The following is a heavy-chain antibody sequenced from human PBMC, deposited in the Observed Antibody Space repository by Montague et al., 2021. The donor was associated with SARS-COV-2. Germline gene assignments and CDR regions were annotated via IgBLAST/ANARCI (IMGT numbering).Heavy chain of an antibody. Sequence: SETLSLTCTASGGSVSSCGFYWNWIRQPPGKGLEWIRYMYSSGSTNFNPSLKSRVTISLDASKNQFSLRLTSVTPADTAVYYCTREGGYWSQGTLVTVSS. CDR2: MYSSGST. J-gene: IGHJ4*02. CDR3: TREGGY. CDR1: GGSVSSCGFY. D-gene: IGHD2-15*01. V-gene: IGHV4-61*08.